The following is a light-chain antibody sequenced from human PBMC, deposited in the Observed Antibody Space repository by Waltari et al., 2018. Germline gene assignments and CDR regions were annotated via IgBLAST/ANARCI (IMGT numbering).Light chain of an antibody. CDR3: QQRDSWWT. V-gene: IGKV1-12*01. Sequence: DIQMTQSPSSVSASVGDRVTITCRASEDVSTWLAWYQQKPGKVPQLLIFAASVLRTGVSSRFTGSGSGTDFTLTISSLEPEDFAVYYCQQRDSWWTFGQGTKVEIK. CDR2: AAS. CDR1: EDVSTW. J-gene: IGKJ1*01.